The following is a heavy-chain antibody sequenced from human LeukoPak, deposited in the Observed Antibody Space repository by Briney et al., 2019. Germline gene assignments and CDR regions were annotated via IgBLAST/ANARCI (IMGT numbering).Heavy chain of an antibody. CDR2: IKQNGGGK. Sequence: GGSLRLSCAASGFTFSSCWMSWLRQAPGKGLEWLANIKQNGGGKYYVDSVKGRFTSSRDNAKNSLYLQMNSLRAEDTAVYYCARENHGTLDYWGGGTLVTVSS. D-gene: IGHD1-7*01. J-gene: IGHJ4*02. CDR3: ARENHGTLDY. CDR1: GFTFSSCW. V-gene: IGHV3-7*01.